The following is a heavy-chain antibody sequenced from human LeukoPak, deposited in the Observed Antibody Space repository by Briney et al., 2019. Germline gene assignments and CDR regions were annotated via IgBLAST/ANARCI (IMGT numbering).Heavy chain of an antibody. Sequence: SETLCLTCSASGGSISTPDNYWGWIGQPPGKGLEWMGIIYHSGSTYYNPSLKSRLTISIDRSKNQFSLKLTSVTAADTAVYYCARESENTIFGVVNRWFDPWGQGTLVTVSS. CDR1: GGSISTPDNY. D-gene: IGHD3-3*01. V-gene: IGHV4-39*07. J-gene: IGHJ5*02. CDR3: ARESENTIFGVVNRWFDP. CDR2: IYHSGST.